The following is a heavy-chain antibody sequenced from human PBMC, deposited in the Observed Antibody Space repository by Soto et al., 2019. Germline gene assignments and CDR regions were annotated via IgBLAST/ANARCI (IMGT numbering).Heavy chain of an antibody. J-gene: IGHJ5*02. Sequence: QVQLQESGPGLVKPSETLTLTCTVSGGSVNNGNYYWSWIRQPPGKGLDWIGHIYYSGSTNYNPSLKSRVIISIVTSKKQFSLKLSSVTAADTAVYFCARDPGVGLSARWFDPWGQGALVTVSS. V-gene: IGHV4-61*01. CDR1: GGSVNNGNYY. CDR3: ARDPGVGLSARWFDP. CDR2: IYYSGST. D-gene: IGHD2-8*01.